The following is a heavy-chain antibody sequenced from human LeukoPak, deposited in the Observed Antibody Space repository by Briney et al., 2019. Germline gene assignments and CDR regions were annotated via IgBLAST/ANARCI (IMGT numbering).Heavy chain of an antibody. CDR3: ARDHDYYDSSGYYGTYDY. J-gene: IGHJ4*02. D-gene: IGHD3-22*01. Sequence: GGSLRLSCAASGFTFDDYGMSWVRQAPGKGLEWVSGINWNGGSTGYADSVKGRFTISRDNAKNSLYLQMNSLRAEDTALYYCARDHDYYDSSGYYGTYDYWGQGTLVTVSS. CDR2: INWNGGST. CDR1: GFTFDDYG. V-gene: IGHV3-20*04.